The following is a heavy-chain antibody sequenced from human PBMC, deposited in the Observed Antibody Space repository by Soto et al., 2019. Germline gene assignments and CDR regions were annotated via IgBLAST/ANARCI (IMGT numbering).Heavy chain of an antibody. Sequence: SETLSLTCTVSGGSISSSSSYWGWVRQPPGKGLEWMATIYSGSTYQNPSLKSRVTISVDTSKNQFSLKLSSVAAPDTAIYYCVATRGIAVGGSFDHWGQGTLVTVSS. CDR2: IYSGST. D-gene: IGHD6-13*01. CDR3: VATRGIAVGGSFDH. V-gene: IGHV4-39*01. CDR1: GGSISSSSSY. J-gene: IGHJ5*02.